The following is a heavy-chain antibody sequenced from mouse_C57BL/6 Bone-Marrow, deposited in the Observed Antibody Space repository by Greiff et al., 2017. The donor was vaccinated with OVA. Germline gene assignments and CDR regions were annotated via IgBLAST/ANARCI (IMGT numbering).Heavy chain of an antibody. CDR3: ARSRNYYGSSSFAY. V-gene: IGHV1-69*01. D-gene: IGHD1-1*01. CDR1: GYTFTSYW. Sequence: VQLQESGAELVMPGASVKLSCKASGYTFTSYWMHWVKQRPGQGLEWIGEIDPSDSYTNYNQKFKGKSTLTVDKSSSTAYMQLSSLTSEDSAVYYCARSRNYYGSSSFAYWGQGTLVTVSA. CDR2: IDPSDSYT. J-gene: IGHJ3*01.